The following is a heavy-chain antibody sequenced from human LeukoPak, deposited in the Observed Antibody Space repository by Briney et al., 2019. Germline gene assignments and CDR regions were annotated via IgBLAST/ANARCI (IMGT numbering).Heavy chain of an antibody. CDR2: IYFGGRT. CDR3: ARQGPYYNDRRSSFDY. D-gene: IGHD3-22*01. Sequence: PSETLSLTCTVSGGSISSSSFYWGWIRQSPGKGLEWIGSIYFGGRTYYNPSLKSRVTISVDTSKNQFSLKLSSVTAADTAVYYCARQGPYYNDRRSSFDYWGQGTLVTVSS. J-gene: IGHJ4*02. CDR1: GGSISSSSFY. V-gene: IGHV4-39*01.